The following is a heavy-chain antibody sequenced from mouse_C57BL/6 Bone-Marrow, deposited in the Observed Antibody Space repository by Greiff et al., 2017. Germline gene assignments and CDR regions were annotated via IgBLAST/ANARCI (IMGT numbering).Heavy chain of an antibody. CDR1: GFSLTSYA. CDR3: ARNKGENRYFDV. CDR2: IWTGGGT. J-gene: IGHJ1*03. Sequence: VMLVESGPGLVAPSQSLSITCTASGFSLTSYAISWVRQPPGKGLEWLGVIWTGGGTNYNSAPISRLSISTDNANSKVFLLMISLRTDDTARYYCARNKGENRYFDVWGTGTTVTVSS. V-gene: IGHV2-9-1*01.